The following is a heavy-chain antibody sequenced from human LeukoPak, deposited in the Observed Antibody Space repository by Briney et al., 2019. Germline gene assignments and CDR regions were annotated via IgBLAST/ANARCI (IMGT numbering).Heavy chain of an antibody. CDR3: ARGPPTVNYYDSSGYYLILTY. CDR2: IIPIFGTA. Sequence: SVKVSCKASGGTFSSYAISWVRQAPGQGLEWMGGIIPIFGTANYAQKFQGRVTITTDESTSTAYMELSSLRSEDTAVYYCARGPPTVNYYDSSGYYLILTYWGQGPWSPSPQ. CDR1: GGTFSSYA. V-gene: IGHV1-69*05. J-gene: IGHJ4*02. D-gene: IGHD3-22*01.